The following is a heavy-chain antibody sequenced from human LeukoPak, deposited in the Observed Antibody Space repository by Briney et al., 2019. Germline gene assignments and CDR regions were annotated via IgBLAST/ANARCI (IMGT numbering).Heavy chain of an antibody. CDR3: ASDYYGSGSYSLLHY. D-gene: IGHD3-10*01. CDR1: GGSISSYY. J-gene: IGHJ4*02. CDR2: IYTSGST. V-gene: IGHV4-4*07. Sequence: SETLSLTCTVSGGSISSYYWSWIRQPAGKGLEWIGRIYTSGSTNYNPSLKSRVTMSVDTSKNQFSLKLSSVTAADTAVCYCASDYYGSGSYSLLHYWGQGTLVTVSS.